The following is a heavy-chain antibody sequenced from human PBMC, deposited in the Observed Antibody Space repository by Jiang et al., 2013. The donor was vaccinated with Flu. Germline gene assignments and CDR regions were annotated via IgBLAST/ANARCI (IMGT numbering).Heavy chain of an antibody. V-gene: IGHV5-51*01. CDR3: ARHSAYYNSGSYNWFDP. CDR2: IYPADSET. J-gene: IGHJ5*02. Sequence: VQLVESGAEVKNPGESLKISCKGSGYSFTNYWIGWVRQMPGKGLEWMGVIYPADSETRYSPSFQDQVTISVDKSISTAYLQWSSLKASDTAMYYCARHSAYYNSGSYNWFDPWGQGTLVTVSS. D-gene: IGHD3-10*01. CDR1: GYSFTNYW.